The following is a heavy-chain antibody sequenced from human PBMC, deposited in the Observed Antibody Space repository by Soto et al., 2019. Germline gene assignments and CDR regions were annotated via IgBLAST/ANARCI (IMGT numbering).Heavy chain of an antibody. CDR2: TNHSGST. CDR3: ARGLWLQQFDP. CDR1: GGSFNGYS. Sequence: SETLSLTCAVYGGSFNGYSWSWIRQSPGKGLEWIGETNHSGSTNYNPSLKSRVTISVNTSRNQFSLRLTSVTPADTAVYYCARGLWLQQFDPWRQGTLVTVSS. V-gene: IGHV4-34*01. D-gene: IGHD5-12*01. J-gene: IGHJ5*02.